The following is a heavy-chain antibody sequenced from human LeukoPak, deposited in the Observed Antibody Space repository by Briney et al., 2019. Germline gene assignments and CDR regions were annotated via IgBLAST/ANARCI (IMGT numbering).Heavy chain of an antibody. D-gene: IGHD6-13*01. CDR2: IHPSGTT. CDR1: GGSFSHYC. V-gene: IGHV4-34*01. J-gene: IGHJ4*02. CDR3: ARGEDQSKQGY. Sequence: PSETLSLTCGVYGGSFSHYCRSWLRQPPGKGLEWIGEIHPSGTTDYNPSFNSRVTISVDTSKNQFSLKLTAVTAADTAVYYCARGEDQSKQGYWGQGTLVTVFS.